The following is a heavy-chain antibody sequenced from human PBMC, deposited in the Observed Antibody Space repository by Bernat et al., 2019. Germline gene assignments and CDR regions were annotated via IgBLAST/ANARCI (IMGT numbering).Heavy chain of an antibody. CDR1: GFTFGDCY. Sequence: QVQLVESGGGLVKPGGSLRLSCAASGFTFGDCYMSWIRQAPGKGLEWISSISSSSSYTNYADSVKGRFTISRDNAKNSLYLQMNSLRAEDTAVYYCARGTSTSAPYMDVWGKGTTVTVSS. J-gene: IGHJ6*03. CDR3: ARGTSTSAPYMDV. CDR2: ISSSSSYT. V-gene: IGHV3-11*05.